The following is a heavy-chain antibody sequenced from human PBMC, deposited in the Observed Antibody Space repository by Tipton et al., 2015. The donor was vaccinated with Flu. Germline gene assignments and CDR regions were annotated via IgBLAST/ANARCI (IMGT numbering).Heavy chain of an antibody. CDR1: GFIFNNYW. V-gene: IGHV3-7*01. Sequence: AVSGFIFNNYWMSWVRQAPGKGLEWVANIKQDESERYYVDSVKGRFTISRDNAKNSLYLQMNSLRVEDTAVYYCAKDLVYCSSSSCTTYYYYYGMDVWGQGTTVTVSS. J-gene: IGHJ6*02. CDR2: IKQDESER. CDR3: AKDLVYCSSSSCTTYYYYYGMDV. D-gene: IGHD2-2*01.